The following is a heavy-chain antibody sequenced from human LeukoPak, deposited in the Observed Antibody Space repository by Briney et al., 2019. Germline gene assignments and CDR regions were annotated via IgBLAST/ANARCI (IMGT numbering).Heavy chain of an antibody. D-gene: IGHD3-10*01. CDR3: TRDGLDYYGSGSYREIGLDY. V-gene: IGHV3-49*04. Sequence: GGSLRLSCTASRFTFGDHAMSWVRQAPGKGLEWVGFIRSKAYGGTTEYAPSVKGRFTISRDDSKSIAYLQMNSLKTEDTAVYYCTRDGLDYYGSGSYREIGLDYWGQGTLVTVSS. CDR1: RFTFGDHA. CDR2: IRSKAYGGTT. J-gene: IGHJ4*02.